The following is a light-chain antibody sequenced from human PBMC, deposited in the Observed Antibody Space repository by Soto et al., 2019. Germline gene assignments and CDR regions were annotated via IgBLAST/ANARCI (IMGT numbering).Light chain of an antibody. CDR2: DAA. J-gene: IGKJ1*01. CDR1: HVGSTN. Sequence: EIVLTQSPGALSFSPVERSTLSCMASHVGSTNLALYQQKPGQAPRLLIYDAASRATGIPDRCSSSGSGTDFTLTISRREPEEVAVYYCRQYDSSATWTFGQGTKVDIK. V-gene: IGKV3-20*01. CDR3: RQYDSSATWT.